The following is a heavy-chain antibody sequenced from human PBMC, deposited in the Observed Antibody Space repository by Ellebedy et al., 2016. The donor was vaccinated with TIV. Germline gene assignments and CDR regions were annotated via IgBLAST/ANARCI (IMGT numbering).Heavy chain of an antibody. Sequence: ASVKASCKASGYTFTSYYFYWVRQAPGQGLEWMGIINPTTGNSNYAQKFQGRVTMTRDTPTSPVYMELRSLRSEDTAVYYCARGDNYYYDSSGYYYTYWGQGTLVTVSS. CDR2: INPTTGNS. J-gene: IGHJ4*02. V-gene: IGHV1-46*01. CDR1: GYTFTSYY. D-gene: IGHD3-22*01. CDR3: ARGDNYYYDSSGYYYTY.